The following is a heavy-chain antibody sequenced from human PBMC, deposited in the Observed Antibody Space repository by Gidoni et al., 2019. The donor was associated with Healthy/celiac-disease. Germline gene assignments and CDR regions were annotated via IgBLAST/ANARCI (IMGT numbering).Heavy chain of an antibody. CDR3: ARAQRSDFWSGYYGALYYFDY. D-gene: IGHD3-3*01. V-gene: IGHV3-30-3*01. CDR2: ISYDGSNK. Sequence: QVQLVESGGGVVQPGRSLSLSCAASGFTFSSYAMHWFRQAPGKGLEWVAVISYDGSNKYYADSVKGRFTISRDNSKNTLYLQMNSLRAEDTAVYYCARAQRSDFWSGYYGALYYFDYWGQGTLVTVSS. J-gene: IGHJ4*02. CDR1: GFTFSSYA.